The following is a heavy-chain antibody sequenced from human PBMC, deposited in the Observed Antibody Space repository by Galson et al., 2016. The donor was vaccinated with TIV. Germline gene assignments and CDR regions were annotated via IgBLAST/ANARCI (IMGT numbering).Heavy chain of an antibody. Sequence: SLRLSCAASGFAFNFYGMNWVRQAPGKGLEWISSISLNGHHIYYAESVKGRFTVSRDNAASSLYLQMNRLRADDTALYYCAKVFGSGAYVQGDALDIWGQGTVVAVSA. J-gene: IGHJ3*02. CDR3: AKVFGSGAYVQGDALDI. D-gene: IGHD3-10*01. CDR2: ISLNGHHI. V-gene: IGHV3-21*01. CDR1: GFAFNFYG.